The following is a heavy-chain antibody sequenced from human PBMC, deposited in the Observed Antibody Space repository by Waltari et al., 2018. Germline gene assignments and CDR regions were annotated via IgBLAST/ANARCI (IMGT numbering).Heavy chain of an antibody. J-gene: IGHJ4*02. CDR3: ASSPGGNSGYDLN. V-gene: IGHV3-74*01. CDR2: INQDATRT. Sequence: EVQLVESGGDLVQPGGSLRLSCAASGFSFKNYWMQWVRQAPGRGLMWVSLINQDATRTSYADSVKGRFTISRDNAKNTLYLQMNSLRGEDTAVYYCASSPGGNSGYDLNWGQGTLVTVSS. CDR1: GFSFKNYW. D-gene: IGHD5-12*01.